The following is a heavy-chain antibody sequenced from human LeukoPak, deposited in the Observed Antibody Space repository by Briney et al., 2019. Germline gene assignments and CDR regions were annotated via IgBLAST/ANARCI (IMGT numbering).Heavy chain of an antibody. CDR3: ARDSGYSGYGFDY. Sequence: GGSLRLSCAASGFTFSSYSMNWVRQAPGKGLEWVSSISSSSSYIYYADSVKGRYTTSRDNAKNSLYLQMNGLSAEDTAVYYCARDSGYSGYGFDYWGQGTLVTVSS. CDR1: GFTFSSYS. V-gene: IGHV3-21*01. D-gene: IGHD5-12*01. J-gene: IGHJ4*02. CDR2: ISSSSSYI.